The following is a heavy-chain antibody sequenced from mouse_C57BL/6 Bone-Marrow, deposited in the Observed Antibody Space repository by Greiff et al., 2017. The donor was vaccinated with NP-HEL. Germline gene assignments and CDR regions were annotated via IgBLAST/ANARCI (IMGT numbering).Heavy chain of an antibody. V-gene: IGHV5-12*01. D-gene: IGHD1-1*01. J-gene: IGHJ4*01. Sequence: EVQRVESGGGLVQPGGSLKLSCAASGFTFSDYYMYWVRQTPEKRLEWVAYISNGGGSTYYPDTVKGRFTISRDNAKNTLYLQMSRLKSEDTAMYYCARYYGSSYVYAMDYWGQGTSVTVSS. CDR3: ARYYGSSYVYAMDY. CDR2: ISNGGGST. CDR1: GFTFSDYY.